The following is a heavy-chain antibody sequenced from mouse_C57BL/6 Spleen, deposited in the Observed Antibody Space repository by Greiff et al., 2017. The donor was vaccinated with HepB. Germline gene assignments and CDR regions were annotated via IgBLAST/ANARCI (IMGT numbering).Heavy chain of an antibody. Sequence: QVQLQQSGPELVKPGASVKLSCKASGYTFTSYDINGVKQRPGQGLEWIGWIYPIDGSTKYNEKFKGKATLTGATSSSTAYMELHSLTSEDSAVYFCARVTTVVAEENYFDYWGQGTTLTVSS. CDR2: IYPIDGST. J-gene: IGHJ2*01. V-gene: IGHV1-85*01. CDR1: GYTFTSYD. CDR3: ARVTTVVAEENYFDY. D-gene: IGHD1-1*01.